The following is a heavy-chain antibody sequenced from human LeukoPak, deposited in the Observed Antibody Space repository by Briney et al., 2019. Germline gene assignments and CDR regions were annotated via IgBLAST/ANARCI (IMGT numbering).Heavy chain of an antibody. CDR2: INPSGGST. D-gene: IGHD3-22*01. Sequence: ASVKVSCKASGYTFTSYYIHWVRQAPGQGLEWMGIINPSGGSTSYAQKFQGRVTMTRDTSTSTVYIELSSLRSEDTAVYYCAREGGEDYYDSSGSKNYFDYWGQGTLVTVSS. V-gene: IGHV1-46*01. CDR1: GYTFTSYY. J-gene: IGHJ4*02. CDR3: AREGGEDYYDSSGSKNYFDY.